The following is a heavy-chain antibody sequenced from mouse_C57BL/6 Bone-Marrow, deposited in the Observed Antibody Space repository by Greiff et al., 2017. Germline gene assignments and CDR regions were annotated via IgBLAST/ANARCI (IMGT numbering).Heavy chain of an antibody. CDR1: GYTFTDYY. D-gene: IGHD1-1*01. CDR2: IYPGSGNT. CDR3: ARSYYYGSRRVYFDY. J-gene: IGHJ2*01. V-gene: IGHV1-76*01. Sequence: QVQLQQSGAELVRPGASVKLSCKASGYTFTDYYINWVKQRPGQGLEWIARIYPGSGNTYYNEKFKGKATLTADKSSSTAYMQLSSLTSEDSAVYFFARSYYYGSRRVYFDYWGQGTTLTVSS.